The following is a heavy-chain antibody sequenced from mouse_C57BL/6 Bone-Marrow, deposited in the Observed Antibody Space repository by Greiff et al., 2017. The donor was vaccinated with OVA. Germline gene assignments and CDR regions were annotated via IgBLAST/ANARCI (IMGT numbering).Heavy chain of an antibody. Sequence: DVKLEESGEGLVKPGGSLKLSCAASGFTFSSYAMSWVRQTPEKRLEWVAYISSGGDYIYYADTVKGRFTISRDNARNTLYLQMSSLKSEDTAMYYCTRDGPPAGSWFAYWGQGTLVTVSA. CDR1: GFTFSSYA. CDR2: ISSGGDYI. V-gene: IGHV5-9-1*02. D-gene: IGHD1-2*01. CDR3: TRDGPPAGSWFAY. J-gene: IGHJ3*01.